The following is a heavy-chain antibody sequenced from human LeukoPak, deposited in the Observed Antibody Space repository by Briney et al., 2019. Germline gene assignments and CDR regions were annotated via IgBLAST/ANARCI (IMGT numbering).Heavy chain of an antibody. D-gene: IGHD3-10*01. CDR1: GYTFTGYY. J-gene: IGHJ4*02. V-gene: IGHV1-2*02. CDR2: INPNSGGT. CDR3: ARRCGSEFGDY. Sequence: GASVKVSCRASGYTFTGYYMHWVRQAPGQGLEWVGWINPNSGGTNYAQKFQGRVTMTRDTSISTDYMELSGLRSDDTAVYYCARRCGSEFGDYWGQGTLVTVSS.